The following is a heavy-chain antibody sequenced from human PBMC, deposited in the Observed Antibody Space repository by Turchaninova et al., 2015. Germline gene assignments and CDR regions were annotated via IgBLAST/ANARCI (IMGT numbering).Heavy chain of an antibody. V-gene: IGHV4-38-2*01. J-gene: IGHJ5*02. CDR2: IYHSGST. CDR3: ARAGSSSWYSWFDP. Sequence: QVQLQESGPGLVKPSETLSLTCAVSGYSISSGYYWGWVRQPPGKGLELIGSIYHSGSTYYNPSLKSRVTISVDTSKNQFSLKLSSVTAADTAVYYCARAGSSSWYSWFDPWGQGTLVTVSS. D-gene: IGHD6-13*01. CDR1: GYSISSGYY.